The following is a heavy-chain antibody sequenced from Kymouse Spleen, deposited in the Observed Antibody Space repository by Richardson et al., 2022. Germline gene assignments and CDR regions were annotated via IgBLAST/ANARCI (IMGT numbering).Heavy chain of an antibody. D-gene: IGHD1-7*01. V-gene: IGHV3-33*01. Sequence: QVQLVESGGGVVQPGRSLRLSCAASGFTFSSYGMHWVRQAPGKGLEWVAVIWYDGSNKYYADSVKGRFTISRDNSKNTLYLQMNSLRAEDTAVYYCARDQGTGTTKRDYFDYWGQGTLVTVSS. CDR3: ARDQGTGTTKRDYFDY. J-gene: IGHJ4*02. CDR2: IWYDGSNK. CDR1: GFTFSSYG.